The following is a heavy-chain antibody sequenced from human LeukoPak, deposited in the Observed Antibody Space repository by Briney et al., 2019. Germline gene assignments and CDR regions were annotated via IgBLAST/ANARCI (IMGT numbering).Heavy chain of an antibody. CDR1: GFTFSSYW. Sequence: GGTLRLSCAASGFTFSSYWMSWVRQAPGKGLEWVANIKEDGSEKRYVDSVKGRFTISRDNAKNSLYLQMNSLRAEDTAVYYCARDKIVGATKLDYWGQGTLVTVSS. CDR2: IKEDGSEK. J-gene: IGHJ4*02. CDR3: ARDKIVGATKLDY. V-gene: IGHV3-7*01. D-gene: IGHD1-26*01.